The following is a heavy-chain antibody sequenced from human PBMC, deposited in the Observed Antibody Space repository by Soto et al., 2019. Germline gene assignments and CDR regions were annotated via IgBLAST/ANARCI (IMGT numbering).Heavy chain of an antibody. J-gene: IGHJ4*02. Sequence: ASVKVSCKASGYTFSSYAMHWVRQAPGQRLEWMGWINAGNGNTKYSQKFQGRVTITRDTSASTAYMELSSLRSEDTAVYYCARGSGYYYWDDYWGQGTLVTVSS. CDR2: INAGNGNT. V-gene: IGHV1-3*01. D-gene: IGHD3-22*01. CDR3: ARGSGYYYWDDY. CDR1: GYTFSSYA.